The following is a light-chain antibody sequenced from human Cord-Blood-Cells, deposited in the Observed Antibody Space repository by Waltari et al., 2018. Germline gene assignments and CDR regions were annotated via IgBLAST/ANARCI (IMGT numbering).Light chain of an antibody. CDR2: EGS. CDR1: RSDDWTYNV. V-gene: IGLV2-23*01. J-gene: IGLJ1*01. Sequence: SALTQPASVPWSPGQSNTISSTGTRSDDWTYNVFSWYQQHPGKAPKLRIYEGSKRPSGVSNRFSGSKSGNTASLTISGLQAEDEADYYCCSYAGSSTYVFGTGTKVTVL. CDR3: CSYAGSSTYV.